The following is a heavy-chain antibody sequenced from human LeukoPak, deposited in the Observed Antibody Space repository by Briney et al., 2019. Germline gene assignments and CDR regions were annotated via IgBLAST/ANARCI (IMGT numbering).Heavy chain of an antibody. Sequence: GASVKVSCKASGYTFTSYDINWVRQATGQGLEWMGWMNPNSGNTGYAQKFQGRVTMTRNTSIRTAYMELSSPRSEDTAVYYCARVRTVRGLMVYAIRGGLNYWGQGTLVTVSS. D-gene: IGHD2-8*01. J-gene: IGHJ4*02. CDR2: MNPNSGNT. CDR3: ARVRTVRGLMVYAIRGGLNY. CDR1: GYTFTSYD. V-gene: IGHV1-8*01.